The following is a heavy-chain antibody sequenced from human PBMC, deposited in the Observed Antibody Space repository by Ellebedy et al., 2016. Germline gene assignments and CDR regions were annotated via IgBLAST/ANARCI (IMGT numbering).Heavy chain of an antibody. CDR3: ARDQPDYYDSSGYYYYYYYMDV. Sequence: GESLKISXSASGFTFSSYAMHWVRQAPGKGLEYVSAISSNGGSTYYADSVKGRFTISRDNAKNSLYLQMNSLRDEDTAVYYCARDQPDYYDSSGYYYYYYYMDVWGKGTTVTVSS. D-gene: IGHD3-22*01. CDR1: GFTFSSYA. CDR2: ISSNGGST. J-gene: IGHJ6*03. V-gene: IGHV3-64*04.